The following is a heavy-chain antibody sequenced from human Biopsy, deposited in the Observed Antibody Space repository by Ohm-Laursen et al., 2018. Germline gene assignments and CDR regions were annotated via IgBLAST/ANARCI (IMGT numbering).Heavy chain of an antibody. Sequence: VSVKVSCKASGYTFTTYYIHWVRQAPGQGLEWMGIINPGGNSTAYTQNFQGRVTMTWDTSTTTVYMELSSLRSEDTAVYYCVLASFDYWGQGILVTVSS. V-gene: IGHV1-46*01. CDR1: GYTFTTYY. CDR3: VLASFDY. CDR2: INPGGNST. J-gene: IGHJ4*02.